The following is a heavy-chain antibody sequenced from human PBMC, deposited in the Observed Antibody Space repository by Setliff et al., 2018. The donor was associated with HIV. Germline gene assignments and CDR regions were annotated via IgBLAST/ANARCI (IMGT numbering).Heavy chain of an antibody. CDR1: GFTFSSYS. D-gene: IGHD3-10*01. J-gene: IGHJ4*02. CDR2: INHSGST. Sequence: LSCAASGFTFSSYSMNWIRQPPGKGLEWIGEINHSGSTNYNPSLKSRVTILVDTSKNQFSLKLSSVTAADTAVYHCARGSRNYYGSGALDYWGQGTLVTVSS. V-gene: IGHV4-34*01. CDR3: ARGSRNYYGSGALDY.